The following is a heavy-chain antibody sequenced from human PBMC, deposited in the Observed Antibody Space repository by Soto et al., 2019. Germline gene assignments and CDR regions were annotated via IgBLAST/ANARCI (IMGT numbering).Heavy chain of an antibody. Sequence: SETLSLTCTVSGASISSGDYYWTWIRQPPGKGLEWIGYIYYSGTTYYNPSLKSRVSISLDTSKNRFSLKLTSVTAADTGVYYCALRFGTAWGQGTTVTVSS. CDR2: IYYSGTT. D-gene: IGHD5-12*01. V-gene: IGHV4-30-4*01. CDR1: GASISSGDYY. CDR3: ALRFGTA. J-gene: IGHJ6*02.